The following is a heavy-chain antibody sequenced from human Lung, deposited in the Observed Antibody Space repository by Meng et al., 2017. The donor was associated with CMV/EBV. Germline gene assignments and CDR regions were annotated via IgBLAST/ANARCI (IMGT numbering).Heavy chain of an antibody. J-gene: IGHJ3*02. CDR3: ARQRPVLDAFDI. Sequence: GSLRLXCTVSGGSISSSSYYWGWIRQPRGKGLEWIGSIYYSGSTYYNPSLKSRVTISVDTSKNQFSLKLSSVTAADTAVYYCARQRPVLDAFDIWGQGTMVTVSS. D-gene: IGHD3-3*01. V-gene: IGHV4-39*01. CDR1: GGSISSSSYY. CDR2: IYYSGST.